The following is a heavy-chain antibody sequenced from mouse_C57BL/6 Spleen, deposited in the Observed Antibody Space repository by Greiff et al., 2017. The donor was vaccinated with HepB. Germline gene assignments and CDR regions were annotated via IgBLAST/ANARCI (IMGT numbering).Heavy chain of an antibody. J-gene: IGHJ3*01. CDR3: ARAYYINYYFAY. D-gene: IGHD2-5*01. V-gene: IGHV3-6*01. CDR2: ISYDGSN. CDR1: GYSITSGYY. Sequence: EVQLVESGPGLVKPSQSLSLTCSVTGYSITSGYYWNWIRQFPGNKLEWMGYISYDGSNNYNPSLKNQISITRDTSKNQFFLKLNSVTTEDTATYYCARAYYINYYFAYWGQGALVTVSA.